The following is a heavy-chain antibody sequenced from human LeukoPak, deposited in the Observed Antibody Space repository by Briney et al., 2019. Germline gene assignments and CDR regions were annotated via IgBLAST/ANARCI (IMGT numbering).Heavy chain of an antibody. CDR1: GFTFSSYG. CDR2: ISYDGSNK. Sequence: SGGSLRLSCAASGFTFSSYGMHWVRQAPGKGLEWVAVISYDGSNKYYADSVKGRFTISRDNSKNTLYLQMNSLGAEDTAVYYCAKDWANYYGMDVWGQGTTVTVSS. V-gene: IGHV3-30*18. CDR3: AKDWANYYGMDV. J-gene: IGHJ6*02. D-gene: IGHD3-16*01.